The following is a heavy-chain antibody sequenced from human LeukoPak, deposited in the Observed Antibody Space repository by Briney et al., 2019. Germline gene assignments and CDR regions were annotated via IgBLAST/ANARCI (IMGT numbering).Heavy chain of an antibody. CDR2: IRSETDGGTT. J-gene: IGHJ4*02. CDR3: AKDIRPQNGRGLYYFDY. Sequence: GGSLRLSCAASGFTFSNAGMSWVRQAPGKGLEWVGHIRSETDGGTTDYAAPVKGRFTISRDDSKNTLYLQMNSLKSEDTALYYCAKDIRPQNGRGLYYFDYWGQGTLVTVSS. V-gene: IGHV3-15*01. CDR1: GFTFSNAG. D-gene: IGHD2-15*01.